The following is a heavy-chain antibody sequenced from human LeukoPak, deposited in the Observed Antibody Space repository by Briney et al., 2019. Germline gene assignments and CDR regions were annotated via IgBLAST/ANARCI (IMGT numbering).Heavy chain of an antibody. D-gene: IGHD3-10*01. V-gene: IGHV4-59*02. CDR2: IYYSGST. CDR1: GGSVSFYY. Sequence: SETLSLTCNVSGGSVSFYYWSWIRQPPGKGREWIGYIYYSGSTNYNPSLKSRVTISVDRSKNQFSLKVSSVTAADTAVYYCARDARGSSYMDVWGQGTTVTVSS. CDR3: ARDARGSSYMDV. J-gene: IGHJ6*02.